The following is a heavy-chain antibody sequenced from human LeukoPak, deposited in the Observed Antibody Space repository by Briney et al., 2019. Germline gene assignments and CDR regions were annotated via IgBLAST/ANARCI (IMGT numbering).Heavy chain of an antibody. Sequence: PSETLSLTCSVSGGSISTSYWIWIRQSPGKGLEWIGYLYNSGSTNYNPSFKSRATISVDMSKNQFFLNLTSLTAADTAAYYCARPKYADYDWPDWYFDLWGRGTLVTVSS. V-gene: IGHV4-59*01. D-gene: IGHD4-17*01. CDR3: ARPKYADYDWPDWYFDL. J-gene: IGHJ2*01. CDR2: LYNSGST. CDR1: GGSISTSY.